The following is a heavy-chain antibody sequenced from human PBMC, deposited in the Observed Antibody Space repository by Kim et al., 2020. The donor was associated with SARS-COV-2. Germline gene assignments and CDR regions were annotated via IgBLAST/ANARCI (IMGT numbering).Heavy chain of an antibody. Sequence: SETLSLTCTVSGGSISSSSYYWGWIRQPPGKGLEWIGSIYYSGSTYYNPSLKSRVTISVDTSKNQFSLKLSSVTAADTAVYYCARGIHDYSNFPFDYWGQGTLVTVSS. CDR2: IYYSGST. J-gene: IGHJ4*02. CDR1: GGSISSSSYY. V-gene: IGHV4-39*07. CDR3: ARGIHDYSNFPFDY. D-gene: IGHD4-4*01.